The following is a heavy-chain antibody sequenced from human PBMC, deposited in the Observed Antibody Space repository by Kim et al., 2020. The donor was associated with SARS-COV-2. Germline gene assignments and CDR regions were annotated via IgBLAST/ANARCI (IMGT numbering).Heavy chain of an antibody. D-gene: IGHD3-10*01. CDR3: ARVSRSITMVRGEGEFDY. J-gene: IGHJ4*02. CDR1: GGSISSSNW. CDR2: IYHSGST. V-gene: IGHV4-4*02. Sequence: SETLSLTCAVSGGSISSSNWWSWVRQPPGKGLEWIGEIYHSGSTNYNPSLKSRVTISVDKSKNQFSMKLSSVTAAATAVYYCARVSRSITMVRGEGEFDYWGQGTLVTVSS.